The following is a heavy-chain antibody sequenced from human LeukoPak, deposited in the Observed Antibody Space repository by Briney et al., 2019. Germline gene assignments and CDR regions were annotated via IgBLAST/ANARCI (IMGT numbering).Heavy chain of an antibody. CDR3: ARDAGGYSLQGWFDP. D-gene: IGHD5-18*01. V-gene: IGHV3-33*08. CDR2: IWYDGSNK. J-gene: IGHJ5*02. Sequence: GGSLRLSCAASGFTFSSYGMHWVRQAPGKGLEWVAVIWYDGSNKYYADSVKGRFTISRDNSKNTLYLQMNSLRAEDTAVYYCARDAGGYSLQGWFDPWGQGTLVTVSS. CDR1: GFTFSSYG.